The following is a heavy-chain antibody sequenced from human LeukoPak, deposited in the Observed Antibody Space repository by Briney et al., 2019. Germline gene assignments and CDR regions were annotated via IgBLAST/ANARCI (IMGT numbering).Heavy chain of an antibody. Sequence: SETLSLTCTVSGGSINTGGNYWTWIRQHPGKGLEWIGYIYYSGNTYYNPSLKSRVTISLATSESQFSLKLSSVTAADTAVYYCARGLRKRGGDPTDWFDPWGQGTLVTVSS. D-gene: IGHD2-21*02. CDR1: GGSINTGGNY. J-gene: IGHJ5*02. CDR3: ARGLRKRGGDPTDWFDP. V-gene: IGHV4-31*03. CDR2: IYYSGNT.